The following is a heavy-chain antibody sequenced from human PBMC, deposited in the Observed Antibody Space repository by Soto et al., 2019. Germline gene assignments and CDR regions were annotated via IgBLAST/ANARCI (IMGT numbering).Heavy chain of an antibody. CDR1: GGTFSSHA. D-gene: IGHD5-12*01. CDR2: IIPIFGTA. CDR3: ARGRVVDSGYDYVTSYYYYYGMDV. V-gene: IGHV1-69*13. J-gene: IGHJ6*02. Sequence: SVKVSCKASGGTFSSHAISWVRQAPGQGLEWMGGIIPIFGTANYAQKFQGRVTITADESTSTAYMELSSLRSEDTAVYYCARGRVVDSGYDYVTSYYYYYGMDVWGQGTTVTVSS.